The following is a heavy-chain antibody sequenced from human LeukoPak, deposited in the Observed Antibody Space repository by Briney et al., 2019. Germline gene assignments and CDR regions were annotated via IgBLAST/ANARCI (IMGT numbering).Heavy chain of an antibody. D-gene: IGHD3-3*02. V-gene: IGHV3-66*01. Sequence: GGSLRLSCAASGFTVSSNYMSWVRQALGKGLEWVSVIYSGGSTYYADSVKGRFTISRDNSKNTLYLQMNSLRAEDTAVYYCARIWAGAFSYYYYGMDVWGQGTTVTVSS. CDR2: IYSGGST. J-gene: IGHJ6*02. CDR1: GFTVSSNY. CDR3: ARIWAGAFSYYYYGMDV.